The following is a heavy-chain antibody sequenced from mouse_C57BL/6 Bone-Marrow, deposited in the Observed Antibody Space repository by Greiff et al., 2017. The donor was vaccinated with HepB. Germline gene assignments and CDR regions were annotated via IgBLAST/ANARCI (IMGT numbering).Heavy chain of an antibody. V-gene: IGHV15-2*01. Sequence: QVQLQQSGSELRSPGSSVKLSCKDFDSEVFPIAYMSWVRQKPGHGFEWIGGILPSIGRTIYGEKFEDKATLDADTLSNTAYLELNSLTSEDSAIYYCARTITTVVAHWYFDVWGTGTTVTVSS. CDR1: DSEVFPIAY. CDR3: ARTITTVVAHWYFDV. CDR2: ILPSIGRT. D-gene: IGHD1-1*01. J-gene: IGHJ1*03.